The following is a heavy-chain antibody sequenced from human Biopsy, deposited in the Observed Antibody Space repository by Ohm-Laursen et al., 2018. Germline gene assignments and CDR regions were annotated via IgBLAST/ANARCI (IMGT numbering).Heavy chain of an antibody. J-gene: IGHJ5*01. D-gene: IGHD3-10*01. Sequence: GSLRLSCSASGVTLSGYGMNWVRQAPGKGLEWVSSISASSSYIYYADSVKGRFIVSRDNTKNTLYLQMNSLRAADTAIYFCATELLPPGVGGPWLDSWGQGTPVTVSS. CDR2: ISASSSYI. CDR1: GVTLSGYG. V-gene: IGHV3-21*06. CDR3: ATELLPPGVGGPWLDS.